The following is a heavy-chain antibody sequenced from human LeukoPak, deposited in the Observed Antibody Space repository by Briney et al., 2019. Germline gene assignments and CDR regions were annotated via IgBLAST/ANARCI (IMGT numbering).Heavy chain of an antibody. Sequence: SETLSPTCAVYGGSFSGDYWGWIRHPPGKGLEWIGEINHSGSTTSNPSLKSRVTISVDTSKNQFSLRLSSMTAADTAVYYCARVLEGSSGQHWYFDLWGRGTLVTVSS. CDR1: GGSFSGDY. CDR2: INHSGST. CDR3: ARVLEGSSGQHWYFDL. V-gene: IGHV4-34*01. D-gene: IGHD6-19*01. J-gene: IGHJ2*01.